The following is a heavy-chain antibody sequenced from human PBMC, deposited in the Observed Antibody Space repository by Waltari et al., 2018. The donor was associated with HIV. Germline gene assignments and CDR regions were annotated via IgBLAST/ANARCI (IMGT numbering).Heavy chain of an antibody. CDR1: GFTFTNYA. D-gene: IGHD2-2*01. J-gene: IGHJ5*02. V-gene: IGHV3-23*01. Sequence: EVQLLESGGGLVQPGGSLRLSCAASGFTFTNYAMSWVRQAAGKGLEWVSGISGNGGSTNYAESVKGRFTISRDNSKNTLYLQMNSLRAEDTAVYYCAKDYRSTSPNWFDPWGQGTLVTVSS. CDR2: ISGNGGST. CDR3: AKDYRSTSPNWFDP.